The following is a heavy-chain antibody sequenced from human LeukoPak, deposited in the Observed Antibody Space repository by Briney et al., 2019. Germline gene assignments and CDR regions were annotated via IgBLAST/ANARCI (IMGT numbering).Heavy chain of an antibody. V-gene: IGHV4-34*01. D-gene: IGHD5/OR15-5a*01. J-gene: IGHJ4*02. Sequence: SETLSLTCAVYGGSFSGYYWSWIRQPPGKGLEWIGEINHSGSTNYNPSLKSRVTISVDTSKNQFSLKLSSATAADTAVYYCVSHYFDYWGQGTLVTVSS. CDR1: GGSFSGYY. CDR2: INHSGST. CDR3: VSHYFDY.